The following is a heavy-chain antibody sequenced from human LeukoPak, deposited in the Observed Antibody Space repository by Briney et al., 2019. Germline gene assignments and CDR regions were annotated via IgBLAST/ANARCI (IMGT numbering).Heavy chain of an antibody. CDR1: GYTFTGYY. CDR3: ARSGVYYYYYMDV. V-gene: IGHV1-2*06. CDR2: INPNSGGT. J-gene: IGHJ6*03. D-gene: IGHD3-10*01. Sequence: ASVKVSCKASGYTFTGYYMHWVRQAPGQGLEWMGRINPNSGGTNYAQKFQGRVTMTRDTSISTAYMELSRLRSDDTAVYYCARSGVYYYYYMDVWGKGTTVTVSS.